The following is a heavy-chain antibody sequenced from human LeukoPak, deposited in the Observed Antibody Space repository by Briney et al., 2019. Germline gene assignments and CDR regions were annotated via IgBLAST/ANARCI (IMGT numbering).Heavy chain of an antibody. CDR1: GYTFTVFY. D-gene: IGHD6-19*01. V-gene: IGHV1-2*02. CDR2: INPNSGGT. Sequence: ASVKVSCKASGYTFTVFYMHWVRQAPGQGLEWMGWINPNSGGTNYAQKFQGRVTMTRDTSISTVYMELSRLRSDDTAVYYCARPRRAVAGKGYYFDYWGQGTLVTVSS. CDR3: ARPRRAVAGKGYYFDY. J-gene: IGHJ4*02.